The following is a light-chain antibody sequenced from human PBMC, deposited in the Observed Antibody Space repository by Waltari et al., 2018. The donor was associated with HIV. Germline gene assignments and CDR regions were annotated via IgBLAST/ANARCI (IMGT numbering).Light chain of an antibody. J-gene: IGKJ2*01. Sequence: DIQMTQSPSTLSASVGDRVTITCRASQKIGSWLAWYQQRPGKAPNLLIYQASTLQGGVPSRFSGSGSGTDFTLTINRLQSDDFGTYYCQQYDTFPYTFGPGTNLEIK. CDR2: QAS. CDR1: QKIGSW. CDR3: QQYDTFPYT. V-gene: IGKV1-5*01.